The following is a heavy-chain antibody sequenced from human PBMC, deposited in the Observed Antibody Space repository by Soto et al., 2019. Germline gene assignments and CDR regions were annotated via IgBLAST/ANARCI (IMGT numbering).Heavy chain of an antibody. Sequence: QVQLVESGGGVVQPGRSLRLSCAASGFTFSSYGMHWVRQAPGKGLEWVALIWYDGSDKYYADSVKGRSTIYRDDSKNTLYLQMNSLRAEDTAVYYCARDAYLGSGSYAYWGQGTLVTVSS. CDR1: GFTFSSYG. D-gene: IGHD3-10*01. CDR2: IWYDGSDK. V-gene: IGHV3-33*01. CDR3: ARDAYLGSGSYAY. J-gene: IGHJ4*02.